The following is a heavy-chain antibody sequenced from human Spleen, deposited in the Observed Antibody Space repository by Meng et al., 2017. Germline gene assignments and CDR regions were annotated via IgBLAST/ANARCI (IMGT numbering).Heavy chain of an antibody. D-gene: IGHD6-19*01. J-gene: IGHJ6*02. CDR2: IYTSGST. CDR3: ASGIAVAGSSYYYYYGMDV. CDR1: GGSINNNY. V-gene: IGHV4-4*07. Sequence: GSLRLSCSVSGGSINNNYWSWIRQPAGKGLEWIGRIYTSGSTNYNPSLKSRVTMSVDTSKNQFSLKLSSVTAADTAVYYCASGIAVAGSSYYYYYGMDVWGQGTTVTVSS.